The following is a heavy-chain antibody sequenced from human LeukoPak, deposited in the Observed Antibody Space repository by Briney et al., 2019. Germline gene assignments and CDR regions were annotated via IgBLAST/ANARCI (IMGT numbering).Heavy chain of an antibody. D-gene: IGHD3-10*01. CDR3: ARVLLWFGEPSDFDY. V-gene: IGHV3-30*04. CDR1: GITLSSYA. J-gene: IGHJ4*02. CDR2: ISYDGSNK. Sequence: GGSLRPSCAASGITLSSYAMHWVRQAPGKGLEWVAVISYDGSNKYYADSVKGRFTISRDNSKNTLYLQMNSLRAEDTAVYYCARVLLWFGEPSDFDYWGQGTLVTVSS.